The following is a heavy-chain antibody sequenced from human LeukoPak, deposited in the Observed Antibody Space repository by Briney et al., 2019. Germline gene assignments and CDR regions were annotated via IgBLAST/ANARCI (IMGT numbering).Heavy chain of an antibody. Sequence: GGSLRLSCAASGFAFNNAWMSWVRQTPGKGLEWVGRIKSKTDGGSTDYTVPVKGKFTRSRGDSKNTLNLQMNSLQIEDTAMYFCTTARCSGGSCYVFDHWGQGTLVTVSS. CDR1: GFAFNNAW. V-gene: IGHV3-15*01. D-gene: IGHD2-15*01. CDR2: IKSKTDGGST. CDR3: TTARCSGGSCYVFDH. J-gene: IGHJ4*02.